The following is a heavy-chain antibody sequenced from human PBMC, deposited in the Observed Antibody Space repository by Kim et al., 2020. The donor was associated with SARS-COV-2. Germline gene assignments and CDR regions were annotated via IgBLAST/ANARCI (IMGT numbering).Heavy chain of an antibody. CDR1: GFIFSTYE. D-gene: IGHD2-2*01. CDR3: ARGLYCSSTKCSFGLDV. V-gene: IGHV3-48*03. Sequence: GGSLRLSCAASGFIFSTYEINWVRQAPGKGLEWVSYTSTSGSTIYSADSVKGRFTVSRDNARNSVYLQMNSLRDEDTAVYYCARGLYCSSTKCSFGLDVW. J-gene: IGHJ6*01. CDR2: TSTSGSTI.